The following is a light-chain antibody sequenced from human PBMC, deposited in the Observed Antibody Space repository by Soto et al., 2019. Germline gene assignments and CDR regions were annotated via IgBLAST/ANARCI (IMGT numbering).Light chain of an antibody. CDR2: DVS. V-gene: IGLV2-14*03. J-gene: IGLJ1*01. CDR3: SSYTTSSTPYV. Sequence: LTQPASVSGSPGQSITISCTGTSSDVGGYNYVSWYQQHPGKAPKLMIYDVSNRPSGVSNRFSGSKSGNTASLTISGLQAEDEADYYCSSYTTSSTPYVFGTGTKVTVL. CDR1: SSDVGGYNY.